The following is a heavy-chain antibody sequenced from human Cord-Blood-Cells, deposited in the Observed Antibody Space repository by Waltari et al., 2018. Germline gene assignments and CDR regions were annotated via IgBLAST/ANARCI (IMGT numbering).Heavy chain of an antibody. V-gene: IGHV4-59*08. CDR2: IYYSGST. CDR1: GGSISSYY. CDR3: ARQVRYCSSTSCNDAFDI. J-gene: IGHJ3*02. Sequence: QVQLQESGPGLVKPSETLSLTCTVSGGSISSYYWSWIRQPPGKGLEWLGYIYYSGSTNYNPPLKSRVTISVDTSKNQCSLKLSSVTAADTAVYYCARQVRYCSSTSCNDAFDIWGQGTMVTVSS. D-gene: IGHD2-2*01.